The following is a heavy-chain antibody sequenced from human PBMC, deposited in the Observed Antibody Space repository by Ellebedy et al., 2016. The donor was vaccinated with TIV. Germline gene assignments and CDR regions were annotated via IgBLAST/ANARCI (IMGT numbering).Heavy chain of an antibody. J-gene: IGHJ4*02. Sequence: GGSLRLSCAASGFTVSSNYMSWVRQAPGKGLEWVANINQDGSAKYYVDSVKGRFTISRDNAKNSLYLQMNSLRGEDTAVYYCARGGVVAGADYWGQGTLVTVSS. V-gene: IGHV3-7*03. D-gene: IGHD6-19*01. CDR3: ARGGVVAGADY. CDR2: INQDGSAK. CDR1: GFTVSSNY.